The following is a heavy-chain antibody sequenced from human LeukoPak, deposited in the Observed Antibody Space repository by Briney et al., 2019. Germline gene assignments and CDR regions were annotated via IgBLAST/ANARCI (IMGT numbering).Heavy chain of an antibody. J-gene: IGHJ4*02. V-gene: IGHV1-69*04. Sequence: VASVKVSCKASGGTFSSYAISWVRQAPRQGLEWKGRIIPILGIANYAQKFQGRVTITADKSTSTAYMELSSLRSEDTAVYYCASRGSGYYFDYWGQGTLVTVSS. CDR1: GGTFSSYA. CDR3: ASRGSGYYFDY. D-gene: IGHD3-10*01. CDR2: IIPILGIA.